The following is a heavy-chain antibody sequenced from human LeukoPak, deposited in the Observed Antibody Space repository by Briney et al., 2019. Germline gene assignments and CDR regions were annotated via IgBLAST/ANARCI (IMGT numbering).Heavy chain of an antibody. J-gene: IGHJ4*02. CDR3: ARGRYSGSYLLDY. D-gene: IGHD1-26*01. V-gene: IGHV3-21*01. Sequence: GGSLRLSCAASGFTFSSYSMSWVRQAPGKGLEWVSSISSSSTYRYYAASVKGRFTISRDNAKKSLYLQMNSLRAEDTALYYCARGRYSGSYLLDYWGQGTLVTVSS. CDR2: ISSSSTYR. CDR1: GFTFSSYS.